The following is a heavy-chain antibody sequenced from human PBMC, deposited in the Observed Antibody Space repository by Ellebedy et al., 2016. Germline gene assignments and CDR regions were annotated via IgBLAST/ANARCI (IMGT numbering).Heavy chain of an antibody. Sequence: SETLSLTCTVSHANITTFSWSWIRQPPGKPLEWIGDIFYNGTTIYNPSLKTRLTMSRDMSKKEFSVKMTSATAADTAFYYCTRSVRASGWADPWGQGILVIVS. CDR1: HANITTFS. D-gene: IGHD6-19*01. CDR2: IFYNGTT. V-gene: IGHV4-59*01. CDR3: TRSVRASGWADP. J-gene: IGHJ5*02.